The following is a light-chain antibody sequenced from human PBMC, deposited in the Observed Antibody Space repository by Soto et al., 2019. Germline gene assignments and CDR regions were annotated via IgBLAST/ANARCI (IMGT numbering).Light chain of an antibody. CDR3: QQYGSSPGVT. V-gene: IGKV3-20*01. CDR1: QSVSSSY. Sequence: EIVLKHSPGTLSLSPCERATLSWSASQSVSSSYLARYQQKPGQAPRLLIYGASSRATGIPDRFSGSGSGTDFTLTISRLEPEDFAVYYCQQYGSSPGVTFGQGTRLEIK. J-gene: IGKJ5*01. CDR2: GAS.